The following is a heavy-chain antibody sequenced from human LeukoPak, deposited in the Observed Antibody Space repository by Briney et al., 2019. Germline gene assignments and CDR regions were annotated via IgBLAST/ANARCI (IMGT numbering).Heavy chain of an antibody. D-gene: IGHD3-9*01. CDR3: ARGVLIQGRGAFDI. Sequence: ASVKVSCKASGYTFTSYGISWVRQAPGQGLEWMGWISPYNGNTNYAQNLQGRVTMTTDTSTSTAYMELRSLRSDDTAVYYCARGVLIQGRGAFDIWGQGAMVTVSS. CDR1: GYTFTSYG. CDR2: ISPYNGNT. V-gene: IGHV1-18*01. J-gene: IGHJ3*02.